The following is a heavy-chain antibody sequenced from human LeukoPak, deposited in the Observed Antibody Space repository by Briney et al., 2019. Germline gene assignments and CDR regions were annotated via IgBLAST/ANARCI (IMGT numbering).Heavy chain of an antibody. CDR1: GFSFSRYA. CDR2: ISGRGGCT. D-gene: IGHD2-8*01. V-gene: IGHV3-23*01. J-gene: IGHJ6*02. CDR3: AKEAVLMVYAIPSYYYYGMDV. Sequence: GGSIRLSCAASGFSFSRYAMSWVPQAPGKGLEWVSAISGRGGCTYYADSVKGRFTISRDNSKNTLYLQMNSLRAEDTAVYYCAKEAVLMVYAIPSYYYYGMDVWGQGTTVTVSS.